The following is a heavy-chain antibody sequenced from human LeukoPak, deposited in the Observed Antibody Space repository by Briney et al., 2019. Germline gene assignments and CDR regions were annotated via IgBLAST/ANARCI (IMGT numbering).Heavy chain of an antibody. Sequence: ASVKVSCKASGYTFTSYYMHWVRQAPGQGLEWMGIINPSGGSTSYAQKFQGRVTMTRDTSTSTVYMELSSLRSEDTAVHYCARSLGGAFYYYYGMDVWGQGTTVTVSS. D-gene: IGHD3-16*01. CDR2: INPSGGST. CDR3: ARSLGGAFYYYYGMDV. J-gene: IGHJ6*02. V-gene: IGHV1-46*01. CDR1: GYTFTSYY.